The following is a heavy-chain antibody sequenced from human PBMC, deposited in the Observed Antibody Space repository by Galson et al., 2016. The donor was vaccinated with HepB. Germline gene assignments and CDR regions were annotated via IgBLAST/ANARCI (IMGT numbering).Heavy chain of an antibody. CDR2: ISAKSGAT. Sequence: SVKVSCKASGYKFSSNGISWVRQAPGQGLEWVGWISAKSGATDFATKFQGRVTLTRDTPTSTVYMQLKSLKYDDTAMYYCATDVHYRFASWGQGALVAV. J-gene: IGHJ5*01. CDR1: GYKFSSNG. D-gene: IGHD3-16*02. V-gene: IGHV1-18*01. CDR3: ATDVHYRFAS.